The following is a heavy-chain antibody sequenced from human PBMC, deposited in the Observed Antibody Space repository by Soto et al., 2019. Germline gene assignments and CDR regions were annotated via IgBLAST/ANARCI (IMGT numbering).Heavy chain of an antibody. Sequence: EVQLVESGGGLVQPGGYLRVSCAASGFTFSSYSMTWVRQAPGKGLEWVSYISGSSTIYYADSVKGRFTISRDNAKNSLYLQMNSLRDEDTAVYYCARVGLGLFGMDVWGQGTTVTVSS. CDR2: ISGSSTI. CDR1: GFTFSSYS. D-gene: IGHD3-16*01. CDR3: ARVGLGLFGMDV. J-gene: IGHJ6*02. V-gene: IGHV3-48*02.